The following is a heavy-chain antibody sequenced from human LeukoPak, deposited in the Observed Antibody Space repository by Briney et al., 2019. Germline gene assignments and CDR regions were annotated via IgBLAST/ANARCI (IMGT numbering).Heavy chain of an antibody. CDR1: GITVSSNY. J-gene: IGHJ6*03. V-gene: IGHV3-53*01. CDR3: ARVQSGWQWLDYYYMDV. D-gene: IGHD6-19*01. CDR2: IYSGGST. Sequence: GGSLRLSCAASGITVSSNYMSWVRQAPGKGLEWVSVIYSGGSTYYADSVKGRFTIPRDNSKNTLYLQMNSLRAEDTAVYYCARVQSGWQWLDYYYMDVWGKGTTVTVSS.